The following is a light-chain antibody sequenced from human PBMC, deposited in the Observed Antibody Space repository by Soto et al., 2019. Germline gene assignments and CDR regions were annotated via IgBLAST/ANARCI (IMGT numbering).Light chain of an antibody. J-gene: IGKJ5*01. CDR3: EQYGSSPPSIT. CDR1: QSITNY. V-gene: IGKV3-20*01. Sequence: EIVLTQSPGTLSLSPGQRATLSCRASQSITNYLGWYQQKPGQAPRLLIYGTSNRATGIPDRFTGSGSGTDLTLTISSLEPEDFAVYYCEQYGSSPPSITFGQGTRLEIK. CDR2: GTS.